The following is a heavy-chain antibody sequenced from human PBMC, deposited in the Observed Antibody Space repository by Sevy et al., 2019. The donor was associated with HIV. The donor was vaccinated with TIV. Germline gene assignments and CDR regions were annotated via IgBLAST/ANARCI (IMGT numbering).Heavy chain of an antibody. CDR1: GYTFTSYD. J-gene: IGHJ6*02. CDR2: MNSNSGNT. V-gene: IGHV1-8*01. Sequence: ASVKVSCKASGYTFTSYDINWVRQATGQGLEWMGWMNSNSGNTGYSQKFQGRVTMTRNTSISTAYMELSSLRSEDTXXXXXXXXXXXXXXXXXXNGMDVXGQGTTVTVSS. CDR3: XXXXXXXXXXXXXNGMDV.